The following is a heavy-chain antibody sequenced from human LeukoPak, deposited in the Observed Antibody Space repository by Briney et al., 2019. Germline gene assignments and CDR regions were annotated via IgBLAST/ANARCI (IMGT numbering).Heavy chain of an antibody. CDR2: ISAYNGNT. D-gene: IGHD2-15*01. J-gene: IGHJ6*02. CDR1: GYTFTSYG. CDR3: ARWDLIAATHGNYYYYGMDV. Sequence: ASVKVSCKASGYTFTSYGISWVRQAPGQGLEWMGWISAYNGNTNYAQKLQGRVTMTTDTSTSTAYMELRSLRSDDTAVYYCARWDLIAATHGNYYYYGMDVWGQGTTVTVSS. V-gene: IGHV1-18*01.